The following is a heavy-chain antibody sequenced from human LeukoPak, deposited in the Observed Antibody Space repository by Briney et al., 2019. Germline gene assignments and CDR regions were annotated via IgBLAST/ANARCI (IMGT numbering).Heavy chain of an antibody. V-gene: IGHV1-3*01. CDR3: ARDGFDIVVVPAAPPYYYYYYGMDV. CDR2: INAGNGNT. D-gene: IGHD2-2*01. J-gene: IGHJ6*02. Sequence: GASVKVSCKASGYTFTSYAMHWVRQAPGQRLEWMGWINAGNGNTKYSQKFQGRVTITRDTSASTAYMELSSLRSGDTAVYYCARDGFDIVVVPAAPPYYYYYYGMDVWGQGTTVTVSS. CDR1: GYTFTSYA.